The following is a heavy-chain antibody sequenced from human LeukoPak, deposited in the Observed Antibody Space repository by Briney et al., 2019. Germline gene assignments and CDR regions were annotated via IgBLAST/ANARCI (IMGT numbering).Heavy chain of an antibody. CDR2: ISYDGSNK. D-gene: IGHD5-18*01. CDR1: EFTFSSYA. CDR3: ASGRGGTAMAGSFDY. Sequence: GGSLRLSCAASEFTFSSYAMHWVRQAPGKGLEWVAVISYDGSNKYYADSVKGRFTISRDNSKNTLYLQMNSLRAEDTAVYYCASGRGGTAMAGSFDYWGQGTLVTVSS. J-gene: IGHJ4*02. V-gene: IGHV3-30*04.